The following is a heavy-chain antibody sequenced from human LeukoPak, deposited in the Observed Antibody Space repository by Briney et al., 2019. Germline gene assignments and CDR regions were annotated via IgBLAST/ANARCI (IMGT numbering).Heavy chain of an antibody. Sequence: GESLKISCKGSGYSFTSYWIGWVRQMPGKGLEWMGIIHPGDSDTRYSPSFQGQVTMSADKSISTAYLQWSSLKASDTAMYYCARHGGYGDYLTEYFQHWGQGTLVTVSS. J-gene: IGHJ1*01. CDR2: IHPGDSDT. CDR1: GYSFTSYW. CDR3: ARHGGYGDYLTEYFQH. V-gene: IGHV5-51*01. D-gene: IGHD4-17*01.